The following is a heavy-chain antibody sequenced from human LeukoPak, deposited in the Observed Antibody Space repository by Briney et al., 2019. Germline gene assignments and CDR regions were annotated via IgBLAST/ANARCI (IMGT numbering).Heavy chain of an antibody. CDR2: INPNSGGT. D-gene: IGHD3-10*01. CDR1: GYTFTGYY. V-gene: IGHV1-2*02. Sequence: ASVKVSCKASGYTFTGYYMHWVRQAPGQGLEWMGWINPNSGGTNYAQKFQGRVTMTRDTSISTAYMELSRLRSDDTAVYYCARDAHYYGSGTPGGFDPWGQGTLVTVSS. CDR3: ARDAHYYGSGTPGGFDP. J-gene: IGHJ5*02.